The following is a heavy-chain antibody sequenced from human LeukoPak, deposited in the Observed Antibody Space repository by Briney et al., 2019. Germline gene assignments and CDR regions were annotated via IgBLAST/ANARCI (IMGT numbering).Heavy chain of an antibody. CDR1: GFTFSNYW. Sequence: GGSLRLSCVASGFTFSNYWMHWVRQAPEKGLMWVSKINSDGSGPDYADSVKGRFTISRDNAKNTLYLQMNSLRAEDTAVYYCARDVHGLGDYWGQGTLVTVSS. CDR2: INSDGSGP. J-gene: IGHJ4*02. D-gene: IGHD1-1*01. CDR3: ARDVHGLGDY. V-gene: IGHV3-74*01.